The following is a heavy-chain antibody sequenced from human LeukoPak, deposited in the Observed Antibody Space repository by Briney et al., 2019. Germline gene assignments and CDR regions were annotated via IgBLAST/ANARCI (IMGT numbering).Heavy chain of an antibody. CDR1: GGPISNYY. CDR3: ARVGGTNYYYYGMDV. J-gene: IGHJ6*02. CDR2: IYYSGST. Sequence: SETLSLTCTVSGGPISNYYWSWIRQPPGKGLEWIRYIYYSGSTNYNPSLKSRVTISVDTSKNQFSLKLSSVTAADTAVYYCARVGGTNYYYYGMDVWGQGTTVTVSS. V-gene: IGHV4-59*01. D-gene: IGHD1-26*01.